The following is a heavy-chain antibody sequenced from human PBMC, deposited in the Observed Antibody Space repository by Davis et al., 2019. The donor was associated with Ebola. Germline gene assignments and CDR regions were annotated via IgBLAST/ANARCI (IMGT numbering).Heavy chain of an antibody. CDR2: TNSDGSIT. CDR3: ARGSTTVTTPLDY. Sequence: GESLKISCTASGFTFSNAWMHWVRQAPGKGLVWVSRTNSDGSITSYADSVKGRFTISRDNAKNTLYLQMNSLRAEDTAVYYCARGSTTVTTPLDYWGQGTLVTVSS. D-gene: IGHD4-17*01. J-gene: IGHJ4*02. V-gene: IGHV3-74*01. CDR1: GFTFSNAW.